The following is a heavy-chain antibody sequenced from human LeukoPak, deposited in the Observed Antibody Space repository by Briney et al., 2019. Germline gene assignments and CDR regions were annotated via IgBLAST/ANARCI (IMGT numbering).Heavy chain of an antibody. Sequence: GASVKVSCKASGYSFTSYGIAWVRQAPGQGLQWMGGVTPVFGTPNYAQEFQGRVTLTADDSTNTAYMELNSLRSDDTAVYYCARGSASNWPVDIWGQGTLVIVSS. J-gene: IGHJ4*02. CDR2: VTPVFGTP. CDR1: GYSFTSYG. CDR3: ARGSASNWPVDI. D-gene: IGHD6-13*01. V-gene: IGHV1-69*13.